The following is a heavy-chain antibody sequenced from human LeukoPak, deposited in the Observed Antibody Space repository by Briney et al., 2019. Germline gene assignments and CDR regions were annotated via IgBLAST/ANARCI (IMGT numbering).Heavy chain of an antibody. CDR3: ARAVSYYGLFYFDY. J-gene: IGHJ4*02. D-gene: IGHD2/OR15-2a*01. CDR1: SGSISSYY. CDR2: TYYSGST. Sequence: SETLSLTCTVSSGSISSYYWSWIRQPPGKGLEWIGNTYYSGSTNYSPSLKSRVTISVDTSKNQFSLKLTSVTAADTAVYFCARAVSYYGLFYFDYWGQGTLVTVSS. V-gene: IGHV4-59*01.